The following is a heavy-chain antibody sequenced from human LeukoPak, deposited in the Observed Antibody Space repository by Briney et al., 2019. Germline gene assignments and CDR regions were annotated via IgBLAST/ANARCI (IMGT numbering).Heavy chain of an antibody. V-gene: IGHV1-69*05. Sequence: SVKVSCKASGGTFSSYAISWVRQGPGQGLEWMGGIIPIFGTANYAQKFQGRFTITTDKSTSTAYMELTSLRSEDTAVYYCAREGIYSSSSDYWGQGTLVTVSS. CDR2: IIPIFGTA. J-gene: IGHJ4*02. CDR3: AREGIYSSSSDY. CDR1: GGTFSSYA. D-gene: IGHD6-6*01.